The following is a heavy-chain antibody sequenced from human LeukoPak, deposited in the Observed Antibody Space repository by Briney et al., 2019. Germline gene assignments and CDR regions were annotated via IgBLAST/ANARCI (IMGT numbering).Heavy chain of an antibody. Sequence: GGSLRLSCAASGLTFSSYAMLWVRQAPGKGLEWVAVISYDGSNKYYADSVKGRFTISRDNSKNTLYLQMNSLRAEDTAVYYCARGRAKIEYSSSSPYYGMDVWGQGTTVTVSS. CDR1: GLTFSSYA. CDR3: ARGRAKIEYSSSSPYYGMDV. CDR2: ISYDGSNK. D-gene: IGHD6-6*01. J-gene: IGHJ6*02. V-gene: IGHV3-30-3*01.